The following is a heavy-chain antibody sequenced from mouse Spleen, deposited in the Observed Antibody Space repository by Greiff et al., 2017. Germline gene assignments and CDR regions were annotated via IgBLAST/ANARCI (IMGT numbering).Heavy chain of an antibody. J-gene: IGHJ4*01. CDR3: ARQYDGYYGAMDY. Sequence: DVMLVESGGGLVKLGGSLKLSCAASGFTFSSYAMSWVRQTPEKRLEWVATISSGGGNTYYPDSVKGRFTISRDNAKNTLYLQMSSLKSEDTAMYYCARQYDGYYGAMDYWGQGTSVTVSA. D-gene: IGHD2-3*01. CDR2: ISSGGGNT. CDR1: GFTFSSYA. V-gene: IGHV5-9*01.